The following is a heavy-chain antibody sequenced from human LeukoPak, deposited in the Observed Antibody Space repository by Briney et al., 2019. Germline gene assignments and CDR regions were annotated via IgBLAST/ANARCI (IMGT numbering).Heavy chain of an antibody. CDR3: ATGGLLTPRGTYYDY. CDR2: IYYSGST. CDR1: GGSISSGGYY. J-gene: IGHJ4*02. D-gene: IGHD1-26*01. Sequence: SETLSLTCTVSGGSISSGGYYWSWIRQHPGKGLEWIGYIYYSGSTYYNPSLESRVSISGDMSKNQFSLRLTSVTAADTAIYYCATGGLLTPRGTYYDYWGQGTLVTVSS. V-gene: IGHV4-61*08.